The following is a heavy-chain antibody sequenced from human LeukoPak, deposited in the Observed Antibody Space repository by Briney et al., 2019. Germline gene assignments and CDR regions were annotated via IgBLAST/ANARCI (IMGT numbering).Heavy chain of an antibody. V-gene: IGHV4-34*01. CDR1: GGSFSGYY. Sequence: KPSETLSLTCAVYGGSFSGYYWSWIRQPPGKGLEWIGEINHSGSTNYNPSLKSRVTISVDTSKNQFSLKLSSVTAADTAVYYCARDLLDSFDIWGQGTMVTVSS. CDR2: INHSGST. J-gene: IGHJ3*02. CDR3: ARDLLDSFDI.